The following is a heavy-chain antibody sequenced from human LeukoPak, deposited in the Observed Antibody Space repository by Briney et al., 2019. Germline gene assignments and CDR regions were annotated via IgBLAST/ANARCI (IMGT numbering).Heavy chain of an antibody. V-gene: IGHV3-74*01. J-gene: IGHJ4*02. CDR3: IGTGTHSN. D-gene: IGHD3-10*01. CDR2: INGDGSTT. Sequence: GGSLRLSCAASGFAFSTSWMHWVRQAPGKGLVWVARINGDGSTTNYADSVQGRFTISRDTAKNTLFLQMNSLGAEDTAVYYCIGTGTHSNWGQGTLVTVSS. CDR1: GFAFSTSW.